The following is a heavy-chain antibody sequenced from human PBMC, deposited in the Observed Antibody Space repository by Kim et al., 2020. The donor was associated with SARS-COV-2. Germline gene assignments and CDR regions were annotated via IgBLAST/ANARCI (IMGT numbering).Heavy chain of an antibody. J-gene: IGHJ4*02. Sequence: SETLSLTCAVYGGSFSGYQWSWVRQSPERGLEWIGHINHSGATNYNASPKSRVIISVDTSKKQFSLKLTSVTATDTAVYYCARGVPGYWGQGSLVTVSS. CDR1: GGSFSGYQ. CDR2: INHSGAT. CDR3: ARGVPGY. V-gene: IGHV4-34*01.